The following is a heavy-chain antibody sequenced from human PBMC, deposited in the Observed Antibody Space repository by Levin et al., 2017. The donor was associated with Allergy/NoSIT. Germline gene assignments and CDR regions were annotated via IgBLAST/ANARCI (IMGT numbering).Heavy chain of an antibody. Sequence: GESLKISCAASGFTFNKYAMSWVRQAPGKGLEWVSAIINSGVGTYYADSVKGRFTISRDNSKNTMYLQMNSLRAEDTAVYFCAKDAIRGSDQPYYFDYWGQGTLVTASS. CDR2: IINSGVGT. CDR3: AKDAIRGSDQPYYFDY. CDR1: GFTFNKYA. V-gene: IGHV3-23*01. D-gene: IGHD6-19*01. J-gene: IGHJ4*02.